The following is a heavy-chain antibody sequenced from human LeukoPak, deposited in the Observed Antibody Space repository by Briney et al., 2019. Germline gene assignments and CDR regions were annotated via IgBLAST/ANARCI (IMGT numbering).Heavy chain of an antibody. CDR2: ISGYNGNT. J-gene: IGHJ4*02. CDR3: ARGAVAVLYYFDY. D-gene: IGHD6-19*01. Sequence: GASVRVSCKASGYTFTIHGISWVRQAPGQGPEWMGWISGYNGNTNYAQKIQGRVTMTTDTSTNTAYMELRSLRSDDTAVYYCARGAVAVLYYFDYWGQGTLVTVSS. CDR1: GYTFTIHG. V-gene: IGHV1-18*04.